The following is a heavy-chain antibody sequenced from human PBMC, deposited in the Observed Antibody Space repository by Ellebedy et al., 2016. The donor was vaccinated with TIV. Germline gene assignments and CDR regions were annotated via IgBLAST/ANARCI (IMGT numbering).Heavy chain of an antibody. CDR1: GGSISSYY. J-gene: IGHJ6*03. Sequence: SQTLSLTXTVSGGSISSYYWSWIRQPAGKGLEWIGRIYTSGSTNYNPSLKSRVTMSVDTSKNQFSLKLSSVTAADTAVYYCARESRTVTYYYYMDVWGKGTTVTVSS. CDR2: IYTSGST. CDR3: ARESRTVTYYYYMDV. V-gene: IGHV4-4*07. D-gene: IGHD4-11*01.